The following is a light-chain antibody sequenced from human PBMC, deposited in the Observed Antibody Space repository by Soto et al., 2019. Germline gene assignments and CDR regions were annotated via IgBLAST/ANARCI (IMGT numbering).Light chain of an antibody. CDR3: EQYQNGLALT. CDR2: GVS. J-gene: IGKJ4*01. CDR1: QRLSSN. Sequence: EIVMTQSPATLSVSPGERATLSCRASQRLSSNLAWYQQKPGQAPRRLIYGVSTRASGVPTRFSGSGSGTEFTLTISSLQSEDSAVYYCEQYQNGLALTFGGVTKVDIK. V-gene: IGKV3-15*01.